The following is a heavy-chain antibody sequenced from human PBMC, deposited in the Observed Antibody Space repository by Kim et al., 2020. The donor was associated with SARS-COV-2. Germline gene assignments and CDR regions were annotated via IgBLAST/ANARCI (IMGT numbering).Heavy chain of an antibody. CDR3: AKDQVGTAVTTFDY. Sequence: GGSLRLSCAASGFTFSTYAMSWVRQAPRKGLEWVSAIVNSGATAYYADSVKGRFTISRDNSKNTLYLQMNSLSAEDTAVYYCAKDQVGTAVTTFDYWGQG. J-gene: IGHJ4*02. CDR1: GFTFSTYA. CDR2: IVNSGATA. D-gene: IGHD4-17*01. V-gene: IGHV3-23*01.